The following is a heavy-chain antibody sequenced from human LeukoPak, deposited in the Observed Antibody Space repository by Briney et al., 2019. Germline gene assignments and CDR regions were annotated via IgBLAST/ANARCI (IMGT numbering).Heavy chain of an antibody. CDR2: INQDGSEK. CDR3: GRGWPGYTSPLDY. CDR1: GFTFSHHW. V-gene: IGHV3-7*01. D-gene: IGHD5-12*01. J-gene: IGHJ4*02. Sequence: PGGSLRLSCAASGFTFSHHWMNWVRQAPGEGLKWVATINQDGSEKHYVDSVKGRFIISRDNAKNSLFLQMSSLRAEDTAVYYCGRGWPGYTSPLDYWGQGILVAVSS.